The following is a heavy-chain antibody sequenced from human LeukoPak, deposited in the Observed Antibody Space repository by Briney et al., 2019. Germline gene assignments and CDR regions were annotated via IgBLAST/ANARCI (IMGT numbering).Heavy chain of an antibody. CDR1: EFTFSSYA. Sequence: GGSLRLSCPPSEFTFSSYAMTWFGQAPGKGLEWFSAISGSGGSTYYADSVKGRFTISRDNSKNTLYLQMNSLRAEDTAVYYCAKKTSPGIAAAVGYWGQGTLVTVSS. CDR2: ISGSGGST. V-gene: IGHV3-23*01. J-gene: IGHJ4*02. D-gene: IGHD6-13*01. CDR3: AKKTSPGIAAAVGY.